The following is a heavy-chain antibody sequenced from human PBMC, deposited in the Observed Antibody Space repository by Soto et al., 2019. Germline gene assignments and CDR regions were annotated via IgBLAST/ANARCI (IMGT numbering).Heavy chain of an antibody. CDR3: ARNWNLALVPAAYFDS. Sequence: LSLTCTVSNFSVLTSIYYWAWIRQPPGKGLEWVGTVCYTGTTYYTPSLRSRVTISIDTSKNEFSLNRNSETAADTAVYYCARNWNLALVPAAYFDSWGQGTLVTVAS. CDR2: VCYTGTT. V-gene: IGHV4-39*01. J-gene: IGHJ4*02. D-gene: IGHD2-2*01. CDR1: NFSVLTSIYY.